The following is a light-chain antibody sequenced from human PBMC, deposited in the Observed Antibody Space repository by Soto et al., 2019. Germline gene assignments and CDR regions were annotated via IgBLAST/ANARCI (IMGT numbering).Light chain of an antibody. V-gene: IGKV1-39*01. CDR2: AAS. Sequence: DIQMTQSPSSLSASVGDRVTITCRASQSISSYLNWYQQKPGKAPKLLIYAASSLQSGVPSRFSGSGSGTDFTLTISSLQPEDFATYYCQQSYSTPPRYTIGQGTKVDIK. CDR1: QSISSY. CDR3: QQSYSTPPRYT. J-gene: IGKJ2*01.